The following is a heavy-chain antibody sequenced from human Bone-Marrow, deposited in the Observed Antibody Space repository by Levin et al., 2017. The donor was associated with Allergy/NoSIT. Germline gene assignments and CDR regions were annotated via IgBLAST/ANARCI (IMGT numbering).Heavy chain of an antibody. J-gene: IGHJ6*03. CDR3: ARHDVPPLVDYCYYMDV. V-gene: IGHV5-10-1*01. CDR2: IDPSDSYS. Sequence: HGESLKISCKGSGYSFTSHWISWVRQMPGKGLEWMGRIDPSDSYSDYNPSFQGHVTFSADKSISTAYLQWSSLKASDTAMYYCARHDVPPLVDYCYYMDVWGKGTAVTVSS. CDR1: GYSFTSHW.